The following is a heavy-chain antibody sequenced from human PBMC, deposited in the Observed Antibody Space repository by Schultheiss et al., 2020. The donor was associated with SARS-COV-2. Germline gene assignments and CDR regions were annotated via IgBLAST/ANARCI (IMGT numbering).Heavy chain of an antibody. CDR1: GGSISSGGYY. CDR3: ARVSAGTFDY. D-gene: IGHD6-13*01. CDR2: IYYSGST. V-gene: IGHV4-61*08. J-gene: IGHJ4*02. Sequence: SETLSLTCTVSGGSISSGGYYWSWIRQPPGKGLEWIGYIYYSGSTNYNPSLKSRVTISVDTSKNQFSLKLSSVTAADTAVYYCARVSAGTFDYWGQGTLVTVSS.